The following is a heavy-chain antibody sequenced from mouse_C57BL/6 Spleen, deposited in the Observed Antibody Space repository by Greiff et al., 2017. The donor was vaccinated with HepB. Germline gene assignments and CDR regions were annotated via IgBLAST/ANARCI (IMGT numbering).Heavy chain of an antibody. V-gene: IGHV1-64*01. CDR2: IYPSSSST. D-gene: IGHD2-14*01. CDR3: ARRDSTSAFDY. Sequence: QVQLQQPGAELVKPGASVKLSCKASGYTFTSYWMHWVKQRPGQGLEWIGGIYPSSSSTNYNEKFKGKATLTVDKSSSTAYMQLSRLTSEDSAVYYCARRDSTSAFDYWGQGTTLTVSS. J-gene: IGHJ2*01. CDR1: GYTFTSYW.